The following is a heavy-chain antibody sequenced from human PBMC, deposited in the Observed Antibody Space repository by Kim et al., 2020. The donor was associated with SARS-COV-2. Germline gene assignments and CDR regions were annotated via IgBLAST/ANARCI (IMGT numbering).Heavy chain of an antibody. CDR3: AKDVGSSGWYGDDAFDI. V-gene: IGHV3-23*01. Sequence: GGSLRLSCAASGFTFSSYAMSWVRQAPGKGLEWVSAISGSGGSTYYADSVKGRFTISRDNSKNTLYLQMNSLRAEDTAVYYCAKDVGSSGWYGDDAFDIWGQGTMVTVSS. D-gene: IGHD6-19*01. CDR1: GFTFSSYA. CDR2: ISGSGGST. J-gene: IGHJ3*02.